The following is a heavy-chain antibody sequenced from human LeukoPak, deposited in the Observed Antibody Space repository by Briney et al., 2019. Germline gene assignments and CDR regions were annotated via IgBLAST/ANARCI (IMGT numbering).Heavy chain of an antibody. D-gene: IGHD1-1*01. Sequence: SETLSLTCTVSGGSISSHCWSWIRLPPGKGLEWIWDMYCSGSSNYNPSLKSRVTISVDTSKNQFSLKLSSVTAADTAVYYCARAQGLGGTTYYYYYGMDVWGQGTTVTVSS. CDR2: MYCSGSS. J-gene: IGHJ6*02. CDR3: ARAQGLGGTTYYYYYGMDV. V-gene: IGHV4-59*11. CDR1: GGSISSHC.